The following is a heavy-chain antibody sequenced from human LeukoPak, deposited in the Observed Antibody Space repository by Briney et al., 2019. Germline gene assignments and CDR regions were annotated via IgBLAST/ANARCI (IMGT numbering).Heavy chain of an antibody. Sequence: SETLSLTCTVSGGSISSYYWSWIRQPPGKGLEWIGYIYYSGSTNYNPSLKSRVTISVDTSKNQFSLELSSVTAADTAVYYCARIAAEGLVHQPLFDYWGQGTLVTVSS. CDR2: IYYSGST. D-gene: IGHD6-19*01. J-gene: IGHJ4*02. CDR1: GGSISSYY. CDR3: ARIAAEGLVHQPLFDY. V-gene: IGHV4-59*01.